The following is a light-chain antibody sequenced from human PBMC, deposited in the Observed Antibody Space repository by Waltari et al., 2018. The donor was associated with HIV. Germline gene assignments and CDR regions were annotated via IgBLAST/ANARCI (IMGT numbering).Light chain of an antibody. CDR2: AAS. CDR1: PSLDDK. CDR3: QQYKNWPPLT. Sequence: ETVMTQSPVTLSASPGETVTLSCTTRPSLDDKLAWYQQKPGQSPRLLIYAASTGATSVPGRFSGSGSGTQFTLTISNLQSEDSAVYYCQQYKNWPPLTFGQGTKVEIK. V-gene: IGKV3-15*01. J-gene: IGKJ1*01.